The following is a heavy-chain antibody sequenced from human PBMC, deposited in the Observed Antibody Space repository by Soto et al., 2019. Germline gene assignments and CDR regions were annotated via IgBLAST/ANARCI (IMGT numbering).Heavy chain of an antibody. Sequence: SETLSLTCTVSGGSISSSSYYWGWIRQPPGKGLEWIGSIYYSGSTYYNPSLKSRVPISVDTSKNQFSLKLSSVTAADTAVYYCARHRAPDDYDFWSGYYTKWGNYYYYGMDVWGQGTTVTVSS. CDR3: ARHRAPDDYDFWSGYYTKWGNYYYYGMDV. V-gene: IGHV4-39*01. D-gene: IGHD3-3*01. CDR2: IYYSGST. J-gene: IGHJ6*02. CDR1: GGSISSSSYY.